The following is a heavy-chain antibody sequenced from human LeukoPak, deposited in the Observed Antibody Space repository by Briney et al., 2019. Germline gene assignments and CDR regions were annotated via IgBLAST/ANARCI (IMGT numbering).Heavy chain of an antibody. Sequence: PGGSLRLSCAASGFTFSSYAMHWVRQAPGKGLEWVAVISYDGSNKYYADSVKGRFTISRDNSKNTLYLQMNSLRAEDTAVYYCARDDSGPEDYWGLGTLVTVSS. CDR2: ISYDGSNK. D-gene: IGHD3-10*01. CDR3: ARDDSGPEDY. CDR1: GFTFSSYA. V-gene: IGHV3-30*04. J-gene: IGHJ4*02.